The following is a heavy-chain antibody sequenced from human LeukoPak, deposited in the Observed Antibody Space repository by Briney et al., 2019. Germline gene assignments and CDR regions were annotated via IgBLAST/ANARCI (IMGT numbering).Heavy chain of an antibody. Sequence: SETLSLTCTVSGGSISSGDYYWSWIRQPPGKGLEWIGYIYYSGSTNYNPSLKSRVTISVDTSKNQFSLKLSSVTAADTAVYYCARVEGYSSSWYSPNFIIDYWGQGTLVTVSS. CDR1: GGSISSGDYY. CDR2: IYYSGST. V-gene: IGHV4-61*08. D-gene: IGHD6-13*01. J-gene: IGHJ4*02. CDR3: ARVEGYSSSWYSPNFIIDY.